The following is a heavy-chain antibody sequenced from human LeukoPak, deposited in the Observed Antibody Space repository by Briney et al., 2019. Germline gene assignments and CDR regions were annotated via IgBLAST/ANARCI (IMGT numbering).Heavy chain of an antibody. CDR2: INHSGST. CDR3: AKGSVVVPAAPLFFDY. Sequence: PSETLSLTCAVYGGSFSGYYWSWIRQPPGKGLEWIGEINHSGSTNYNPSLKSRVTISVDTSKNQFSLKLSSVTAADTAVYYCAKGSVVVPAAPLFFDYWGQGTLVTVSS. CDR1: GGSFSGYY. J-gene: IGHJ4*02. D-gene: IGHD2-2*01. V-gene: IGHV4-34*01.